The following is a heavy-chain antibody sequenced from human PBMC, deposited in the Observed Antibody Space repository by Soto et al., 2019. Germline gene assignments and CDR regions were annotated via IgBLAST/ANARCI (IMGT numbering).Heavy chain of an antibody. CDR3: VKAAKTMVSYYFDY. J-gene: IGHJ4*02. V-gene: IGHV3-23*01. D-gene: IGHD3-10*01. CDR1: GFTCGSYA. Sequence: GGPLRRCGASSGFTCGSYAMNWVRQAPGKGLGWVSSISGSGSSTYYAQSVKCRFTISRDNSKNTLLLQMKILRVEHTAFYYCVKAAKTMVSYYFDYWGPGILVTVSS. CDR2: ISGSGSST.